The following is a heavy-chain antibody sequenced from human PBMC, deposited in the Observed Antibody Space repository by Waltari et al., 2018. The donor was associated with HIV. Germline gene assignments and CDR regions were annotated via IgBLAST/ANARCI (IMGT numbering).Heavy chain of an antibody. Sequence: QVQLVQSGAEVKKPGASVKVSCKASGYTFTSYDINWVRPATGQGLEWMGWMNPNSGNTGYAQKFQGRVTMTRNTSISTAYMELSSLRSEDTAVYYCARGLQLWFGELLYFNWFDPWGQGTLVTVSS. J-gene: IGHJ5*02. V-gene: IGHV1-8*01. CDR2: MNPNSGNT. CDR1: GYTFTSYD. D-gene: IGHD3-10*01. CDR3: ARGLQLWFGELLYFNWFDP.